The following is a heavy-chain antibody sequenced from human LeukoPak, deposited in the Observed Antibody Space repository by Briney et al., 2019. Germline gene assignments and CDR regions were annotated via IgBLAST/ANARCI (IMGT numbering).Heavy chain of an antibody. CDR1: GYTFIGYY. CDR2: VNPHNVDT. Sequence: VSVKGSCKASGYTFIGYYLHWVRQAPEQGLDWMGWVNPHNVDTTYAQKFQGRVTTTRDTSISTAYMELSRLKSDDTAVYYCATVRDIVVGGGPYYFDYWGQRTLVTVSS. J-gene: IGHJ4*02. V-gene: IGHV1-2*02. D-gene: IGHD2-15*01. CDR3: ATVRDIVVGGGPYYFDY.